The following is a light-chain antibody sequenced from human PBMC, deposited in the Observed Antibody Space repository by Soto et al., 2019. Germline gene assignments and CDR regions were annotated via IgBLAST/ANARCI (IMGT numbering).Light chain of an antibody. J-gene: IGKJ2*01. Sequence: EIVMTQSPATLSVSPGERATLSCRASQSVSSNLAWYQQKPGQAPRLLIYGASTRATGIPARFSGSGSGTEFTLTISSRQSEDFAVYYCQQYNSWPPVTFGQGTKLEIK. V-gene: IGKV3-15*01. CDR2: GAS. CDR1: QSVSSN. CDR3: QQYNSWPPVT.